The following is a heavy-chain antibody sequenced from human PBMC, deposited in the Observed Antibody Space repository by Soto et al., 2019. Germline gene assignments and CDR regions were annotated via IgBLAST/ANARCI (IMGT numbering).Heavy chain of an antibody. J-gene: IGHJ4*02. D-gene: IGHD3-22*01. CDR3: ARAKDSSGYYYVGYFDY. Sequence: SETLSRTCSVSGGTISSGGYSWSYIRQPPGKGLEWIGYIYHSGSTYYNPSLKSRVTISVDRSKNQLSLKLSSVTAADTAVYYCARAKDSSGYYYVGYFDYWRRGNLVA. V-gene: IGHV4-30-2*01. CDR2: IYHSGST. CDR1: GGTISSGGYS.